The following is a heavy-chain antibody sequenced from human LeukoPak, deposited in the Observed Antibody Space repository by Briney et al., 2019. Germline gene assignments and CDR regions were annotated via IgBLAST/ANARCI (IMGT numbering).Heavy chain of an antibody. Sequence: ASVKVSCKASGYTFTGYYMHWVRQAPGQGLEWMGWINPNSGGTNYAQKFQGRVTMTRDTSISTAYMELSRLRSDDTAVYYCARGFWDSSGYFRSWGQGTLATVSS. CDR2: INPNSGGT. V-gene: IGHV1-2*02. J-gene: IGHJ4*02. CDR3: ARGFWDSSGYFRS. D-gene: IGHD3-22*01. CDR1: GYTFTGYY.